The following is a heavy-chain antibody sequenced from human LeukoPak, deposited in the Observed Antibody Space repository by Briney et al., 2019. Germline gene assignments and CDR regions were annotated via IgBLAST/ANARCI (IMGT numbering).Heavy chain of an antibody. CDR3: ARGRYYDTSAYNYFDP. D-gene: IGHD3-22*01. CDR2: ISGSGGSI. Sequence: GVSLRLSCAASGFSFSTYSMNWIRQAPGKGLEWISYISGSGGSIFSADSVRGRFTIPRDNGNNSLFLQMNTLRAEDTAVYYCARGRYYDTSAYNYFDPWGQGTLVTVSS. V-gene: IGHV3-48*01. CDR1: GFSFSTYS. J-gene: IGHJ5*02.